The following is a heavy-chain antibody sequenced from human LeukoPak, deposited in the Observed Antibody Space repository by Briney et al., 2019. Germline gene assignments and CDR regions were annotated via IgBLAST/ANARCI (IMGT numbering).Heavy chain of an antibody. D-gene: IGHD6-19*01. Sequence: GGSLRLSCAASGFTLDDYAMQWVRHAAGTGLEWVSGISWNSGSIGYADCVKGRFTISRDNAKHSLYLQMNSLRAEDTALYYCAKDEGPQWLVPFDYWGQGTLVTVSS. CDR1: GFTLDDYA. CDR3: AKDEGPQWLVPFDY. V-gene: IGHV3-9*01. J-gene: IGHJ4*02. CDR2: ISWNSGSI.